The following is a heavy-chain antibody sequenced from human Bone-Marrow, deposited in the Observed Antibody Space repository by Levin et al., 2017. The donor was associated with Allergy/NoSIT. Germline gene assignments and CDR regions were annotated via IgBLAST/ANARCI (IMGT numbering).Heavy chain of an antibody. D-gene: IGHD5-24*01. CDR3: VRGSVRGWLKFRFFFDL. V-gene: IGHV4-34*01. J-gene: IGHJ2*01. CDR1: GGSFGGFS. CDR2: INHSGST. Sequence: KASETLSLTCDVYGGSFGGFSWNWIRQSPGQGLEWIGEINHSGSTNYKPSLKSRVTMSISTARNQISLKLTSVTATDSGVYYCVRGSVRGWLKFRFFFDLWGRGTLVTVSS.